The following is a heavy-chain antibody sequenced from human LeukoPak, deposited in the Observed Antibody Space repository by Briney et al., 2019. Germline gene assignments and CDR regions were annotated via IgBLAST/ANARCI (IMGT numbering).Heavy chain of an antibody. V-gene: IGHV4-31*03. CDR1: GGSISSGGYY. CDR3: ARVPYDYYGSGRYYYYGMDV. D-gene: IGHD3-10*01. Sequence: SQTLSLTCTVSGGSISSGGYYWSWIRQHPGKGLEWIGYIYYSGSTYYNPSLKSRVTISVDTSKNQFSLKLSSVTTADTAVYYCARVPYDYYGSGRYYYYGMDVWGQGTTVTVSS. CDR2: IYYSGST. J-gene: IGHJ6*02.